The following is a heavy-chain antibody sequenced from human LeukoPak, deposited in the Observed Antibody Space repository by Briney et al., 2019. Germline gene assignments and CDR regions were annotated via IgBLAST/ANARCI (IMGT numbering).Heavy chain of an antibody. CDR1: GFTFSSYS. Sequence: GGSLRLSCAASGFTFSSYSMNWVRQAPGKGLEWVSYISSSSSTIYYADPVKGRFTISRDNAKNSLYLQMNSLRAEDTAVYYCARDVTRRAATPEKYYYYYYGMDVWGQGTTVTVSS. D-gene: IGHD6-6*01. J-gene: IGHJ6*02. CDR3: ARDVTRRAATPEKYYYYYYGMDV. CDR2: ISSSSSTI. V-gene: IGHV3-48*01.